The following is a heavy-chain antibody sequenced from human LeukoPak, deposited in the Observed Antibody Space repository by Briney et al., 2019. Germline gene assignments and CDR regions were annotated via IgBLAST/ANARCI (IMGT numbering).Heavy chain of an antibody. J-gene: IGHJ4*02. Sequence: ASVKVSGKASGYTFTGYYMHWVRQAPRQGLEWMGWINPNSGGAKYAQKFQGWVTMTRDTSISTAYMELSRLRSDDTAVYYCARVAFLRTKVFDYWGQGTLVTVSS. CDR2: INPNSGGA. CDR3: ARVAFLRTKVFDY. D-gene: IGHD2/OR15-2a*01. V-gene: IGHV1-2*04. CDR1: GYTFTGYY.